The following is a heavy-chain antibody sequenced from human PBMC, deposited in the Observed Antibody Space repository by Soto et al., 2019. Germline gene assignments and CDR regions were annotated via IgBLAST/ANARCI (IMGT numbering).Heavy chain of an antibody. D-gene: IGHD5-12*01. Sequence: EVQLLESGGGLVQPGGSLRLSCAASGFTFSSSAMSWVRQAPGKGLDWVSAISGNGDTTYYADSVKGRYTISRDISKNTLYLQMNSLRAEDTAVYYCAKIRGYDLGSTTLQHGGQGTVVTVSS. J-gene: IGHJ1*01. CDR3: AKIRGYDLGSTTLQH. CDR2: ISGNGDTT. CDR1: GFTFSSSA. V-gene: IGHV3-23*01.